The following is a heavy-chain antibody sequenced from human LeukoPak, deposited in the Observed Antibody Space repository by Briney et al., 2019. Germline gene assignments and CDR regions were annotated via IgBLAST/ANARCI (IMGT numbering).Heavy chain of an antibody. CDR1: GGSFSGYY. J-gene: IGHJ6*03. CDR2: INHSGST. D-gene: IGHD6-13*01. Sequence: SETLSLTCAVYGGSFSGYYWSWIRQPPGKGLEWIGEINHSGSTNYNPSLKSRVTISVDTSKNQFSLKLSSVTAADTAVYYCARGRGYSSSWYNYYYMDVWGKGTTVTVSS. V-gene: IGHV4-34*01. CDR3: ARGRGYSSSWYNYYYMDV.